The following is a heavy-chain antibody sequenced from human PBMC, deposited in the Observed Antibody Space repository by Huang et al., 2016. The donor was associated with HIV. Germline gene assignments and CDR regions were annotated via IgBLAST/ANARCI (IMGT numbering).Heavy chain of an antibody. D-gene: IGHD3-10*01. Sequence: QIQLAQSGAEVKKPGASVKVSCKSAGYTFTNYDINWVRQAYGQGREWMGGMNPKICNVGYTKKFQGRVAILRNISINTSYLEVTSLTSEDTAVYYCARGFGINYNHEAFDVWGQGTMVTVSS. CDR1: GYTFTNYD. J-gene: IGHJ3*01. V-gene: IGHV1-8*01. CDR2: MNPKICNV. CDR3: ARGFGINYNHEAFDV.